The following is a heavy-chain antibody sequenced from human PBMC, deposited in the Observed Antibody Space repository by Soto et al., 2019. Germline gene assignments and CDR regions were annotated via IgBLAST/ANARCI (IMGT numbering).Heavy chain of an antibody. D-gene: IGHD3-3*01. CDR1: GFIFDDFA. Sequence: EAQLVESGGGLVQPGRSLRLSCAGSGFIFDDFAIHWVRQAPGKGLEWVSGISWNSDSIGYADSVKGRFTISRDNAKNALYLQMNSLRVEDTALYYCTKVGGLYDFWSGPLHFDFWGQGTLVTVSS. V-gene: IGHV3-9*01. CDR3: TKVGGLYDFWSGPLHFDF. CDR2: ISWNSDSI. J-gene: IGHJ4*02.